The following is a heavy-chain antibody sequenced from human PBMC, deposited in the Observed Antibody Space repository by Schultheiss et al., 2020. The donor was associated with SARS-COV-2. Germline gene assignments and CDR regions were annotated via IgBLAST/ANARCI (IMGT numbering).Heavy chain of an antibody. CDR1: GYTFTNYG. D-gene: IGHD6-13*01. V-gene: IGHV1-18*01. J-gene: IGHJ3*02. Sequence: ASVKVSCMTSGYTFTNYGISWVRQAPGQGLEWMGWISPNNGNTNFAEPFQGRLTMTTDTSTRTAYMELRTLTSDDTAVYYCARVDPGDSSSWSVGGDAFDIWGQGTMVTVSS. CDR3: ARVDPGDSSSWSVGGDAFDI. CDR2: ISPNNGNT.